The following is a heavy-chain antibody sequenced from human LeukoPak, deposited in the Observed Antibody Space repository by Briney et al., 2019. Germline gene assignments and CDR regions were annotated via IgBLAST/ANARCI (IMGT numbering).Heavy chain of an antibody. CDR2: ISGSGGST. J-gene: IGHJ4*02. D-gene: IGHD5-12*01. CDR3: AKGGYSGYDLSLPFDY. V-gene: IGHV3-23*01. Sequence: XXSXAMSWVRQAPGKGLEWVSAISGSGGSTYYADSVKGRFTISRDNSKNTLYLQMNSLRAEDTAVYYCAKGGYSGYDLSLPFDYWGQGTLVTVSS. CDR1: XXSXA.